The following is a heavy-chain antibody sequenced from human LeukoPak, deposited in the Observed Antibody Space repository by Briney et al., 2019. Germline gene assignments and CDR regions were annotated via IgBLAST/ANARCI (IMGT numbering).Heavy chain of an antibody. D-gene: IGHD7-27*01. CDR3: AKVPREVTGK. Sequence: ASVKVSCKASGYTFTSYDINWVRQATGQGLEWMGYMNPNSGNTVYAQKFQGRVTMTRNISISTAYMELSSLRPEDTAVYYCAKVPREVTGKWGQGTLVTVSS. CDR2: MNPNSGNT. CDR1: GYTFTSYD. J-gene: IGHJ4*02. V-gene: IGHV1-8*01.